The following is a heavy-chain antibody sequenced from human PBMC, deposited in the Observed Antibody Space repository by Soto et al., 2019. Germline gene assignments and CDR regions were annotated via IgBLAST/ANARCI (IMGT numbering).Heavy chain of an antibody. CDR2: IRSSSNTI. CDR3: ARDRVWDWSGSYGWDY. V-gene: IGHV3-48*02. J-gene: IGHJ4*02. CDR1: GFTFSTYN. D-gene: IGHD1-26*01. Sequence: EVQLVESGGGLVQPGGSLRLSCAASGFTFSTYNMNWVRQAPGKGLEWVSYIRSSSNTIYYADSVEGRFTISRDNVKNSLYLQMNSLRDEDTAVYYCARDRVWDWSGSYGWDYWGQGTLVTVSS.